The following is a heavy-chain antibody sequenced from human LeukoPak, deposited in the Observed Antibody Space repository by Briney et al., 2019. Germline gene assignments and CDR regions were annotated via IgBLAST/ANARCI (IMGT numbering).Heavy chain of an antibody. CDR3: ATTRRYCSSSTCSRFDP. V-gene: IGHV1-24*01. CDR2: FDPEDGET. J-gene: IGHJ5*02. D-gene: IGHD2-2*01. CDR1: GDTLTEFS. Sequence: ASVKLTCKVSGDTLTEFSMHWVRQAPGKGLEWMGGFDPEDGETIYAQNFQGRVTMTEDKSTDTAYMELSSLRSEDTAVYYCATTRRYCSSSTCSRFDPWGQGTLVTVSS.